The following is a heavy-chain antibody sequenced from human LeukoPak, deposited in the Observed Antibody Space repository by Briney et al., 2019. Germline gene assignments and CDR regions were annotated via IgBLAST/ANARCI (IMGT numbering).Heavy chain of an antibody. D-gene: IGHD5-12*01. CDR3: ARDPVDVSITPIY. Sequence: GGSLRLSCAASGFTFSDSYMICIPQARGKGGEGVSDISSSSSYTNYADSVKGRFTISRDNAKNSLYLQMNSLRVEDTAVYYCARDPVDVSITPIYWGQGTLVTVSS. V-gene: IGHV3-11*05. J-gene: IGHJ4*02. CDR1: GFTFSDSY. CDR2: ISSSSSYT.